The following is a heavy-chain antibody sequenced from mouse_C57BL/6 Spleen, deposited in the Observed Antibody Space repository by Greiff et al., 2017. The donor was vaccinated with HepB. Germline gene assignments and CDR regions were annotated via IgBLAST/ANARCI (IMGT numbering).Heavy chain of an antibody. Sequence: EVHLVESGGGLVQPGGSMKLSCVASGFTFSNYWMNWVRQSPEKGLEWVAQIRLKSDNYATHYAESVKGRFTISRDDSKSSVYLQMNNLRAEDTGIYYCTPLLLPYYFDYWGQGTTLTVSS. D-gene: IGHD1-1*01. J-gene: IGHJ2*01. V-gene: IGHV6-3*01. CDR2: IRLKSDNYAT. CDR1: GFTFSNYW. CDR3: TPLLLPYYFDY.